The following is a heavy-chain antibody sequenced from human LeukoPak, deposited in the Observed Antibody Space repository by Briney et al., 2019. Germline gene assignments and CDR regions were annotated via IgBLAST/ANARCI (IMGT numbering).Heavy chain of an antibody. V-gene: IGHV3-30*04. CDR3: ARDVFWGCSSTSCHYYYYYGMDV. CDR2: ISYDGSNK. Sequence: GGSLRLSCAASGFTFSSYAMHWVRQAPGKGLEWVAVISYDGSNKYYADSVKGRFTISRDNSKNTLYLQMNSLRAEDTAVYYCARDVFWGCSSTSCHYYYYYGMDVWGKGTTVTVSS. CDR1: GFTFSSYA. D-gene: IGHD2-2*01. J-gene: IGHJ6*04.